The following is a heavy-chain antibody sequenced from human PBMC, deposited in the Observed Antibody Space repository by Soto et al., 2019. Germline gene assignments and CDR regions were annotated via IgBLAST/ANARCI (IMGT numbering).Heavy chain of an antibody. D-gene: IGHD5-18*01. CDR2: ISYDGSNK. V-gene: IGHV3-30*18. J-gene: IGHJ4*02. Sequence: PGGSLRLSFAASGFTFSSYGMHWVRQAPGKGLEWVAVISYDGSNKYYADSVKGRFTISRDNSKNTLYLQMNSLRAEDTAVYYCAKDESGYSYGYYSSLDYWGQGTLVTVSS. CDR3: AKDESGYSYGYYSSLDY. CDR1: GFTFSSYG.